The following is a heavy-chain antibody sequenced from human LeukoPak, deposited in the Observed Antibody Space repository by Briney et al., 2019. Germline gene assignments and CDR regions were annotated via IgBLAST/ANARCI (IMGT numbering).Heavy chain of an antibody. Sequence: SETLSLTCTVPGGSLSSSYWCWIRQPAGKGLEWIGRIYASGSTNYNPYLKSRVTMPVDTSKNQFSLKLSSVTAADTAVYYCVRVNKSGTSYSSSSGRWFDPWGQGTLVTVSS. V-gene: IGHV4-4*07. CDR3: VRVNKSGTSYSSSSGRWFDP. CDR1: GGSLSSSY. CDR2: IYASGST. J-gene: IGHJ5*02. D-gene: IGHD6-6*01.